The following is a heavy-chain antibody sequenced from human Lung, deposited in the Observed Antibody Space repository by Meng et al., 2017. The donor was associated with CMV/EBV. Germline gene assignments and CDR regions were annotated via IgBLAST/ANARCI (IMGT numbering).Heavy chain of an antibody. D-gene: IGHD4-23*01. CDR3: TTDRPRSGGKTHDY. CDR2: IKSKFDGETT. CDR1: GSGFIFSNLW. V-gene: IGHV3-15*01. Sequence: EVRLVESGGGSVKPGGSLGISCTGCGSGFIFSNLWINWVRQAPGKGLEWVCRIKSKFDGETTDYAAPVKGRFTISRDDSRNTLYLYMNSLKTEDTAVYYCTTDRPRSGGKTHDYWGQGTLVTVSS. J-gene: IGHJ4*02.